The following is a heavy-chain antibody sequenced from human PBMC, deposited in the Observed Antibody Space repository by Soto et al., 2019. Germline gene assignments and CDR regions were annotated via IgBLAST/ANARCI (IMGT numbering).Heavy chain of an antibody. V-gene: IGHV3-11*01. CDR3: ARQGTTLGVGLDWYVDL. D-gene: IGHD3-3*01. CDR1: GFTFSDYY. J-gene: IGHJ2*01. Sequence: QVQLVESGGGLVEPGGSLRLSCVASGFTFSDYYMSWIRHTPGKGVEWLAYISSSGSIIKFADSLKGRFTISRDNGKRSVFLQMDSLRAEDTAVYYCARQGTTLGVGLDWYVDLWGRGTLVTVSS. CDR2: ISSSGSII.